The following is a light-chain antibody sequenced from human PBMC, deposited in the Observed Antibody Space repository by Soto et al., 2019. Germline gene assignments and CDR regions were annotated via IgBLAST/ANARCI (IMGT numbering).Light chain of an antibody. CDR3: QQYDDWPPT. Sequence: EIVLTQSPATLSLSPCERATLSCRASRSVNSNLAWYQQKPGQAPRLLFYHASARATGIPARFSGYGSGTDFTLTISSLQSEDSAVYYCQQYDDWPPTFGQGTKVDIK. J-gene: IGKJ1*01. V-gene: IGKV3-15*01. CDR1: RSVNSN. CDR2: HAS.